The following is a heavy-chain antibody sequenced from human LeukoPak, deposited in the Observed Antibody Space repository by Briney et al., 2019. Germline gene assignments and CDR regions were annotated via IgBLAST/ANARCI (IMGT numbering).Heavy chain of an antibody. Sequence: GGSLRLSCAASGFTFSDYYMSWIRQAPGKGLEWVSYISSSGSTIYYADSVKGRFTISRDNAKNSLYLQMNSLRAEDTAVYYCARGSPGYSSSWLGKDNWFDPWGQGTLVTVSS. CDR3: ARGSPGYSSSWLGKDNWFDP. CDR1: GFTFSDYY. J-gene: IGHJ5*02. CDR2: ISSSGSTI. D-gene: IGHD6-13*01. V-gene: IGHV3-11*01.